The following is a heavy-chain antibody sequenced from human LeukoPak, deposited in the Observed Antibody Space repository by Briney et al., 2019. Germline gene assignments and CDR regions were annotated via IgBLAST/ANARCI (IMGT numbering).Heavy chain of an antibody. CDR2: IIPIFGTA. CDR3: ARDLFCPRPGGGYYFDY. D-gene: IGHD1-14*01. J-gene: IGHJ4*02. Sequence: SVKVSCKASGGTFSSYAISWVRQAPGQGLEWMGGIIPIFGTANYAQKFQGRVTITADESTSTAYMELSSLRSEDTAVYYCARDLFCPRPGGGYYFDYWGQGTLVTVSS. CDR1: GGTFSSYA. V-gene: IGHV1-69*13.